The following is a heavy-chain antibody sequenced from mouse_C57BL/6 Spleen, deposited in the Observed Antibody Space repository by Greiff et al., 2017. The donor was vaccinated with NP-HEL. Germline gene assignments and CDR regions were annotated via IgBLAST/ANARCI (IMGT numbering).Heavy chain of an antibody. D-gene: IGHD2-5*01. J-gene: IGHJ4*01. Sequence: QVHVKQPGAELVKPGASVKLSCKASGYTFTSYWMHWVKQGPGQGLEWIGMIHPNSGSTNYNEKFKSKATLTVDKSSSTAYMQLSSLTSEDSAVYYCARDYYSNYEGAMDYWGQGTSVTVSS. CDR2: IHPNSGST. CDR3: ARDYYSNYEGAMDY. V-gene: IGHV1-64*01. CDR1: GYTFTSYW.